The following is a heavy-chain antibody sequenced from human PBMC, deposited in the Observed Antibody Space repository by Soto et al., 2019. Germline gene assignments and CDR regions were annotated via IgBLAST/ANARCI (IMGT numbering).Heavy chain of an antibody. CDR2: IYSRGSA. Sequence: SETLSLTCSVSGESVSSGSYDYTWIRQPPGKGLEWIGYIYSRGSANYNPFLKSRVTISVDTSNYKFSLKLTSVTAADTAVYFCARGQLVRPLGGYYYYGMDVWGQGTTVTVSS. CDR3: ARGQLVRPLGGYYYYGMDV. CDR1: GESVSSGSYD. D-gene: IGHD1-1*01. J-gene: IGHJ6*02. V-gene: IGHV4-61*01.